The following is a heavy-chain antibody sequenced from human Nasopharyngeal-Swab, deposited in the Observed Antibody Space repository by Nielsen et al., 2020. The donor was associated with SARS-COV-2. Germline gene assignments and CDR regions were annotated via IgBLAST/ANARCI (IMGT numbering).Heavy chain of an antibody. D-gene: IGHD3-10*01. CDR2: LSGSGETT. CDR3: AKVYQVLGDHPNYYYGMNV. J-gene: IGHJ6*02. V-gene: IGHV3-23*01. Sequence: GESLKISCVASGFIFRNYAMTWVRQAPGKGLEWVSSLSGSGETTYYADSVKGRLTISRDNSKDTVYLQTNSLTAEDTAVYFCAKVYQVLGDHPNYYYGMNVWGQGTTVTVSS. CDR1: GFIFRNYA.